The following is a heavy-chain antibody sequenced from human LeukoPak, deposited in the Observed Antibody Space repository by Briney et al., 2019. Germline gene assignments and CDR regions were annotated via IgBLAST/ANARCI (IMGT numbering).Heavy chain of an antibody. CDR3: ARVSPPMATLDY. D-gene: IGHD3-10*01. CDR1: GGSFSGYY. CDR2: INHSGST. V-gene: IGHV4-34*01. J-gene: IGHJ4*02. Sequence: PSETLSLTCAVYGGSFSGYYWSWIRQPPGKGLEWIGEINHSGSTNYNPSLKSRVTISVDTSKNQFSLKLSSVTAADTAVYYCARVSPPMATLDYWGQGTLVTVSS.